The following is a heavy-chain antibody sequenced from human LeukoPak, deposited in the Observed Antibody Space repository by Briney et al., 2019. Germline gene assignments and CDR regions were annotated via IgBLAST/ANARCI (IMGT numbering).Heavy chain of an antibody. V-gene: IGHV1-18*01. CDR2: ISAYNGNQ. J-gene: IGHJ6*03. CDR1: GYTFTSYG. Sequence: GASVKVSCKASGYTFTSYGISWVRQAPGQGLEWTGWISAYNGNQNYAQKLQGRVPMTTDTSTSTAYMELRSLRSDDTAVYFFSRAEDAIRDFDWLPEVSDYMDVWGKGTTVTVSS. D-gene: IGHD3-9*01. CDR3: SRAEDAIRDFDWLPEVSDYMDV.